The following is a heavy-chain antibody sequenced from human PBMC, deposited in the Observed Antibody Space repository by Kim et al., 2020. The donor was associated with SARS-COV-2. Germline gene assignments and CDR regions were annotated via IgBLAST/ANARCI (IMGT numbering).Heavy chain of an antibody. V-gene: IGHV3-48*01. CDR2: ISSSSSSI. J-gene: IGHJ4*02. Sequence: GGSLRLSCAASGFTFNSYSMNWVRQSPGKGLEWVSYISSSSSSIYYADFVKGRFTISRDNAKNSLYLQMDSLRAEDTAVYYCSRDRSSGYYGTFVYWCQG. CDR1: GFTFNSYS. CDR3: SRDRSSGYYGTFVY. D-gene: IGHD3-22*01.